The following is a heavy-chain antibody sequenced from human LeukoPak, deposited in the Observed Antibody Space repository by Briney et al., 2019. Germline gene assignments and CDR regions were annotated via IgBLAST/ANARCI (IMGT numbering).Heavy chain of an antibody. CDR2: ISGSGGST. V-gene: IGHV3-23*01. D-gene: IGHD3-22*01. CDR1: GFTFSSYA. J-gene: IGHJ4*02. CDR3: AKGYYYDISGYFIADY. Sequence: GGSLRLFCAASGFTFSSYAMSWVRQAPGEGLEWASTISGSGGSTYYADSVKGRFTISRDNSKNTLYLQMNSLRAEDTAVYYCAKGYYYDISGYFIADYWGQGTLVTVSS.